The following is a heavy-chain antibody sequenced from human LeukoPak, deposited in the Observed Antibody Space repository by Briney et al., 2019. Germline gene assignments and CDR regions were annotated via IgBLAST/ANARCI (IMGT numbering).Heavy chain of an antibody. CDR1: GGSISSSNW. CDR2: IYHSGST. D-gene: IGHD3-22*01. J-gene: IGHJ4*02. Sequence: EASETLSLTCAVSGGSISSSNWWSWVRQPPGKGLEWIGEIYHSGSTNYNPSLKSRVTISVDKSKNQFSLKLSSVTAADAAVYYCARDTRSYDTSGYYYFDYWGQGALVTVSS. CDR3: ARDTRSYDTSGYYYFDY. V-gene: IGHV4-4*02.